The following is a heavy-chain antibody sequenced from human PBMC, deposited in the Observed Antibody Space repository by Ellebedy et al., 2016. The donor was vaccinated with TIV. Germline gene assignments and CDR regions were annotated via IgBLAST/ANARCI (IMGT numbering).Heavy chain of an antibody. D-gene: IGHD2-8*01. V-gene: IGHV4-30-2*02. CDR2: IYHSGST. CDR3: ARVPDGPVPNFDY. Sequence: MPSETLSLTCAVSGGSISSGGYSWSWIRQPPGKGLEWIGYIYHSGSTYYNPSLKSRVTISVDRSKNQFSLKLSSVTAADTAVYYCARVPDGPVPNFDYWGQGTLVTVSS. J-gene: IGHJ4*02. CDR1: GGSISSGGYS.